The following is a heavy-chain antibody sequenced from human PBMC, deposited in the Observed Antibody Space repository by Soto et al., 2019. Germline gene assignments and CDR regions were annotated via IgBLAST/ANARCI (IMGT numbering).Heavy chain of an antibody. V-gene: IGHV3-33*01. D-gene: IGHD3-16*01. Sequence: QVQLVESGGGVVQPGRSLRLSCAASGFTFSSYGMHWVRQAPGKGLEWVAVIWYDGSNKYYADSVKGRFTISRDNSKNTLYLQMNSLRAEDTAVYYCAREDRLVEMATSASYYGMDVWGQGTTVTVSS. CDR1: GFTFSSYG. J-gene: IGHJ6*02. CDR2: IWYDGSNK. CDR3: AREDRLVEMATSASYYGMDV.